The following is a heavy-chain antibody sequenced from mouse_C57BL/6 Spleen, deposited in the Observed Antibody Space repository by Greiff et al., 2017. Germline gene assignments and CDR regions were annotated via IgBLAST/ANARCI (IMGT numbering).Heavy chain of an antibody. D-gene: IGHD1-1*01. CDR1: GYTFTSYW. CDR3: ARSSYYGSSYDAMDY. CDR2: IYPSDSET. Sequence: QVQLQQPGAELVRPGSSVKLSCKASGYTFTSYWMDWVKQRPGQGLEWIGNIYPSDSETHYNQKFKDKATLTVDQSSSTAYMQLSSLTSEDSAVYYCARSSYYGSSYDAMDYWGQGTSVTVSS. V-gene: IGHV1-61*01. J-gene: IGHJ4*01.